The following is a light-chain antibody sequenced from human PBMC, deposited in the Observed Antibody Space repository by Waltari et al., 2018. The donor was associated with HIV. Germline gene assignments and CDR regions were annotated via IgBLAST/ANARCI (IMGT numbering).Light chain of an antibody. CDR3: SSYRSSSTFV. Sequence: QSALTQPASVSGSPGQSITISCTGASSDVGGYDYVSWYQQHPGKAPKRMIYEVTNRPSGISNRFSGSKSGNTASLTISGLQAEDEADYYCSSYRSSSTFVFGTGTKVTVL. CDR1: SSDVGGYDY. J-gene: IGLJ1*01. CDR2: EVT. V-gene: IGLV2-14*03.